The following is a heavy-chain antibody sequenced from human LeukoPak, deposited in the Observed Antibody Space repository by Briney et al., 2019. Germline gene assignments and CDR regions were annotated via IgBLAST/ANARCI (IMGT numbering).Heavy chain of an antibody. Sequence: GGSLRLSCAASGFTFSSYAMSWVRQAPGKGLEWVSAISGSGGSTYYADSVKGRFTISRDNSKNTLYLQMNSLRAEDTAVYYCAKAGRGYYDSSGYYLFDYWGQGTLVTVSS. CDR1: GFTFSSYA. CDR3: AKAGRGYYDSSGYYLFDY. CDR2: ISGSGGST. D-gene: IGHD3-22*01. J-gene: IGHJ4*02. V-gene: IGHV3-23*01.